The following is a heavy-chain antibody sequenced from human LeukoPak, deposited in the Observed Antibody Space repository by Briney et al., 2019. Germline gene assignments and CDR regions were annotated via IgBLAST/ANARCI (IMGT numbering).Heavy chain of an antibody. D-gene: IGHD4-17*01. CDR2: ISGSGGST. V-gene: IGHV3-23*01. Sequence: GGSPRLSCAASGFTFSSYAMSWVRQAPGKGLEWVSAISGSGGSTYYADSVKGRFTISRDNSKNTLYLQMNSLRAEDTTVYYCAKDLGFSTVTTFRIWGQGTMVTVSS. CDR1: GFTFSSYA. J-gene: IGHJ3*02. CDR3: AKDLGFSTVTTFRI.